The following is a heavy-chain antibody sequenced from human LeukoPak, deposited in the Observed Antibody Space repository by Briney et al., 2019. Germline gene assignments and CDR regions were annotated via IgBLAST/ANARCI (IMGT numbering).Heavy chain of an antibody. V-gene: IGHV1-8*02. CDR3: ARGGTYYDFWSGYGNYYYYGMDV. Sequence: GASVKVSCKASGYTFTGYYMHWVRQATGQGLEWMGWMNPNSGNTGYAQKFQGRVTMTRNTSISTAYMELSSLRSEDTAVYYCARGGTYYDFWSGYGNYYYYGMDVWGQGTTVTVSS. J-gene: IGHJ6*02. D-gene: IGHD3-3*01. CDR2: MNPNSGNT. CDR1: GYTFTGYY.